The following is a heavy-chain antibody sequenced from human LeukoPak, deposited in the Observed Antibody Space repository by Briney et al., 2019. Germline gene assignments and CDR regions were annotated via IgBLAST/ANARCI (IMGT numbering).Heavy chain of an antibody. CDR3: ARDRGPNTFGY. Sequence: GGSLRLSCAASGFTFSTYWMSWVRQAPGKGLEWVASIKNDGSEKYYVDSVKGRFTVSRDNAKNSVFLQMNSLRAEDTAVCYCARDRGPNTFGYWGQGTLVTVSS. CDR2: IKNDGSEK. J-gene: IGHJ4*02. CDR1: GFTFSTYW. D-gene: IGHD5-12*01. V-gene: IGHV3-7*03.